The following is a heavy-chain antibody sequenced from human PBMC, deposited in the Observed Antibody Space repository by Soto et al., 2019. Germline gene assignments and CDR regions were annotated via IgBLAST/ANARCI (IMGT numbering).Heavy chain of an antibody. CDR3: ARDPSSYYYDSSGYYLDY. CDR2: ISYDGSNK. J-gene: IGHJ4*02. Sequence: PGGSLRLSCTASGFTFSSYGFHWVRQAPGRGLEWVAVISYDGSNKYYADSVKGRFTISRDNSKNTLYLQMNSLRAEDTAVYYCARDPSSYYYDSSGYYLDYWGQGTLVTVYS. D-gene: IGHD3-22*01. V-gene: IGHV3-30*03. CDR1: GFTFSSYG.